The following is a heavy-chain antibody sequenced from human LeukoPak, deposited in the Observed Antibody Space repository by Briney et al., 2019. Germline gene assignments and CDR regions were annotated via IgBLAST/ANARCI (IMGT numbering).Heavy chain of an antibody. J-gene: IGHJ4*02. D-gene: IGHD2-2*01. CDR1: GGSISSGGYY. V-gene: IGHV4-31*03. CDR2: IYYSGST. Sequence: SETLSLTCTVSGGSISSGGYYWSWIRQHPGKGLEWIGYIYYSGSTYYNPSLKSRVTISVDTSKSQFSLKLSSVTAADTAVYYCARASVYCSSTSCSDYWGQGTLVTVSS. CDR3: ARASVYCSSTSCSDY.